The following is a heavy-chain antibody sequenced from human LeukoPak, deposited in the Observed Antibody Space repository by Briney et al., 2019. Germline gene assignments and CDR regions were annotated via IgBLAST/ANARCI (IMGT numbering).Heavy chain of an antibody. CDR3: ARGPRILAAGSYYFDY. V-gene: IGHV3-11*01. CDR2: INVNGGAM. CDR1: GFTFSDYY. J-gene: IGHJ4*02. D-gene: IGHD6-13*01. Sequence: GGSLRLSCAASGFTFSDYYMSWIRQAPGKGLEWVSFINVNGGAMYYADFVKGRFTISRDNAKSSLYLEMNSLRVEDTAVYYCARGPRILAAGSYYFDYWGQGSLVTVSS.